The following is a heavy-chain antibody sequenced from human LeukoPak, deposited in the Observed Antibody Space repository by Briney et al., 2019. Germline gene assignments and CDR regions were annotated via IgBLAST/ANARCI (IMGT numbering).Heavy chain of an antibody. D-gene: IGHD1-26*01. V-gene: IGHV4-34*01. CDR1: GGSFSGHY. Sequence: PSETLSLTCAVYGGSFSGHYWSWIRQPPGKGLEWIGEINHSGSTNYNPSLKSRVTISVDTSKNQFSLKLSSVTAADTAVYYCARGGGSSTVWVDDYWGQGTLVTVSS. CDR2: INHSGST. J-gene: IGHJ4*02. CDR3: ARGGGSSTVWVDDY.